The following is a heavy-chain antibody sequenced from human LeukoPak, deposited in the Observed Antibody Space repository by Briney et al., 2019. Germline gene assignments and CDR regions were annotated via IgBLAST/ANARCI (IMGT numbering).Heavy chain of an antibody. D-gene: IGHD1-26*01. V-gene: IGHV4-59*08. CDR2: IHYSGST. J-gene: IGHJ4*02. CDR3: ARRVSGSYPDYFDY. Sequence: SETLSLTCTISTGSSTSYYWNWIRQPPGKGLEWIGYIHYSGSTNYNPSLGSRATVSLDMSKNQVSLKLSSVTAADTAVYYCARRVSGSYPDYFDYWDQGTLVTVSS. CDR1: TGSSTSYY.